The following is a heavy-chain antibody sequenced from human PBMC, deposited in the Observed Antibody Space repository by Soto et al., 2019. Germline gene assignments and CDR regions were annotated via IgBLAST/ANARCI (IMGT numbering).Heavy chain of an antibody. J-gene: IGHJ6*02. D-gene: IGHD3-3*01. CDR1: GYTFTSYG. CDR2: ISAYNGNT. V-gene: IGHV1-18*04. CDR3: ASSPNDFWSERRGMDV. Sequence: GASVKVSCKASGYTFTSYGISWVRQAPGQGLEWMGWISAYNGNTNYAQKLQGRVTMTTDTSTSTAYMELRSLRSDDTAVYYCASSPNDFWSERRGMDVWGQGTTVTVSS.